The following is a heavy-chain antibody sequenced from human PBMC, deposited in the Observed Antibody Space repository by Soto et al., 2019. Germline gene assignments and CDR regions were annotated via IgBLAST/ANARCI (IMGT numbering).Heavy chain of an antibody. CDR2: IYYSGST. J-gene: IGHJ6*02. CDR1: GGSISSGGYY. CDR3: AWNGYDILTGARWGPYGMDV. D-gene: IGHD3-9*01. Sequence: QVQLQESGPGLVKPSQTLSLTCTVSGGSISSGGYYWSWIRQHPGKGLEWIGYIYYSGSTYYNPSLKSRVTISVDTSKNQFSLKLSSVTAADTAVYYCAWNGYDILTGARWGPYGMDVWGQGTTVTVSS. V-gene: IGHV4-31*03.